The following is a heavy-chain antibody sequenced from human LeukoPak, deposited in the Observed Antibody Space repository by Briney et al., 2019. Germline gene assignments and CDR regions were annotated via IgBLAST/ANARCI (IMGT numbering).Heavy chain of an antibody. D-gene: IGHD5-12*01. J-gene: IGHJ4*02. V-gene: IGHV1-69*01. Sequence: GSSVKVSCKASGGTFSRYAISWVRQAPGQGLEWMGGIIPIFGTANYAQKFQGRVTITADESTSTAYMEVSSLRSEDTAVCYCARAYSGYDFFDYWGQGILVTVSS. CDR1: GGTFSRYA. CDR2: IIPIFGTA. CDR3: ARAYSGYDFFDY.